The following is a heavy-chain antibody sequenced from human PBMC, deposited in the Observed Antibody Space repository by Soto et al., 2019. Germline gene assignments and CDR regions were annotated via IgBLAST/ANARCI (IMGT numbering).Heavy chain of an antibody. CDR3: AREGGDFPDV. J-gene: IGHJ6*02. Sequence: QVQLVQSGAEVKKPGSSVKVSCKASGGTFSSYAISWVRQAPGQGLEWMGGIIPIFGTANYAQKFQGRVTITADETTSPAYMEVSSLRSEDAGVYYCAREGGDFPDVWGQGTTLTVSS. V-gene: IGHV1-69*01. CDR1: GGTFSSYA. CDR2: IIPIFGTA. D-gene: IGHD3-16*01.